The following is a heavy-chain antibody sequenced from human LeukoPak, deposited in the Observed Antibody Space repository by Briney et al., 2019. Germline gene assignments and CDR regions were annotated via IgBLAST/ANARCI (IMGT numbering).Heavy chain of an antibody. J-gene: IGHJ4*02. V-gene: IGHV5-51*01. CDR3: ARLYTSASSGDY. Sequence: PGESLKIPCKASGYTFTSYWIGWVRQMPGKGLEWMGIIYSGDSDTRYSPSFQGQVTISADKSISTAYLQWSTLKASDTAMYYCARLYTSASSGDYWGQGTLVTVSS. CDR2: IYSGDSDT. D-gene: IGHD6-19*01. CDR1: GYTFTSYW.